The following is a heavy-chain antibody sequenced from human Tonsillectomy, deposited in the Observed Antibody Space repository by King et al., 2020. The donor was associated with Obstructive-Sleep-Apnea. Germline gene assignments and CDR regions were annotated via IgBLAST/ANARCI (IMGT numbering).Heavy chain of an antibody. V-gene: IGHV3-49*03. J-gene: IGHJ4*02. CDR2: IRSKAYGGTT. D-gene: IGHD3-22*01. CDR3: TRDRYDSSGYYTDY. Sequence: VQLVESGGGLVQPGRSLRLSCTASGFTFGDYAMTWFRQAPGKGLEWVSFIRSKAYGGTTEYAASVKGGFTISRDDSKSIAYLQMNSLKTEDTAVYYCTRDRYDSSGYYTDYWGQGTLVTVSS. CDR1: GFTFGDYA.